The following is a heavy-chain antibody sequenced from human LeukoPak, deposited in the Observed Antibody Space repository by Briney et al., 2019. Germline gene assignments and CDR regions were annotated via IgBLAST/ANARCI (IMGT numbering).Heavy chain of an antibody. V-gene: IGHV3-30-3*01. CDR2: ISYDGSNK. CDR3: ARDRVRRYYETMDV. Sequence: GGSLRLSCAASGFTFSSYAMHWVRQAPGKGLEWVAVISYDGSNKYYADSVKGRFTISRDNSKNTLYLQMNSLRAEDTAVYYCARDRVRRYYETMDVWGQGTTVTVSS. J-gene: IGHJ6*02. D-gene: IGHD3-22*01. CDR1: GFTFSSYA.